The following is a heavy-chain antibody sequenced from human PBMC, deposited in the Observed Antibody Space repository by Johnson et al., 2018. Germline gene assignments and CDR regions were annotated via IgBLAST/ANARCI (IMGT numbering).Heavy chain of an antibody. CDR2: IKTKTDGETT. Sequence: VQLVESGGGLVKPGGSLRLSCAASSFTFSDAWMNWVRQAPGKGLEWVGRIKTKTDGETTDYAAPVKGRFSISRDDSKDTLYLQMNSLKIQDTAVYYCTTSRDYGDYDEAFDIWGQGTMVTVSS. CDR1: SFTFSDAW. J-gene: IGHJ3*02. V-gene: IGHV3-15*07. D-gene: IGHD4-17*01. CDR3: TTSRDYGDYDEAFDI.